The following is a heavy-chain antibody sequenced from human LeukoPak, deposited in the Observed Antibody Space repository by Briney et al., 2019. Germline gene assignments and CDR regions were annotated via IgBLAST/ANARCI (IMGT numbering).Heavy chain of an antibody. CDR3: ARETGTMVRGDMYNWFDP. Sequence: SETLSLTCTVSGGSISSSSYYWGWIRQPPGKGLEWIGSIYYSGSTYYNPSLKSRVTISVDTSKNQFSLKLSSVTAADTAVYYCARETGTMVRGDMYNWFDPWGQGTLVTVSS. CDR1: GGSISSSSYY. CDR2: IYYSGST. D-gene: IGHD3-10*01. V-gene: IGHV4-39*02. J-gene: IGHJ5*02.